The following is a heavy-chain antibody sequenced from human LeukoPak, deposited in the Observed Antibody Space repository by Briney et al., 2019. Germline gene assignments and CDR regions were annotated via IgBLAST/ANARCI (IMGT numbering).Heavy chain of an antibody. Sequence: GGSLRLSCAASGFTFSDYYMSWIRQAPGKGLEWVSYISSSSSYTNYADSVKGRFTISRDNAKNSLYLQMNSPRAEDTAVYYCARGDYDILTGYPYGYYYYGMDVWGKGTTVTVSS. CDR2: ISSSSSYT. J-gene: IGHJ6*04. D-gene: IGHD3-9*01. CDR3: ARGDYDILTGYPYGYYYYGMDV. V-gene: IGHV3-11*06. CDR1: GFTFSDYY.